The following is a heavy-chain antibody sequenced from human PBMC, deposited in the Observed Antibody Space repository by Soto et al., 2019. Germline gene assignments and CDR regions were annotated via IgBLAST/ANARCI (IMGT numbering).Heavy chain of an antibody. D-gene: IGHD5-18*01. CDR3: ARARGYSYGPYYYYYGMDV. CDR2: IIPIFSTP. V-gene: IGHV1-69*01. Sequence: QVQLVQSGAEVKKPGSSVKVSCKASGGTFSTYAISWVRQAPGQGLEWMGGIIPIFSTPNYAQKFQGRVTITADESTSTAYMELSSLRSEDTAVYYCARARGYSYGPYYYYYGMDVWGQGTTVTVSS. J-gene: IGHJ6*01. CDR1: GGTFSTYA.